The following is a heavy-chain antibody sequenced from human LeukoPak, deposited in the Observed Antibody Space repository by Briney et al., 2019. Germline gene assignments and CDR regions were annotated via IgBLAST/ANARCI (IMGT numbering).Heavy chain of an antibody. Sequence: SETLSLTCTVSGGSISSYYWSWIRQPPGKGLEWIGYIYYSGSTSYNPSLKSRVTVSVDMSKNQFSLKLSSVTAADTAMYYCARYQGFLGYYFDYWGQGTLVTVSS. CDR2: IYYSGST. CDR1: GGSISSYY. CDR3: ARYQGFLGYYFDY. J-gene: IGHJ4*02. D-gene: IGHD2-15*01. V-gene: IGHV4-59*01.